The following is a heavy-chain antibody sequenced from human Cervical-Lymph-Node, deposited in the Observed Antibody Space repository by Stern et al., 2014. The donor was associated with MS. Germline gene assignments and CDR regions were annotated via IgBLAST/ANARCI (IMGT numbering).Heavy chain of an antibody. V-gene: IGHV1-8*01. CDR1: GYIFTSDD. Sequence: QVQLVQSGAEVMEPGASVRLSCKASGYIFTSDDINWVRQPSGQGLEWMGWMNPDSGDTGFEQKFRGRVTMTRDISTSTAFMELSSLTAEDTAVYYCTKGWGRWGQGTQVTVSS. CDR3: TKGWGR. CDR2: MNPDSGDT. J-gene: IGHJ1*01. D-gene: IGHD7-27*01.